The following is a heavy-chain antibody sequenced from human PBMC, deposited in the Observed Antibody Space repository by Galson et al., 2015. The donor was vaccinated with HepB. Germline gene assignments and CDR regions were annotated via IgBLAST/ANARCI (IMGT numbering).Heavy chain of an antibody. V-gene: IGHV1-69*10. CDR2: IIPILGIA. Sequence: SVKVSCKASGGTFSSYAISWVRQAPGQGLEWMGGIIPILGIANYAQKFQGRVTITADKSTSTAYMELSSLRSEDTAVYYCARADRQRLLDYWGQGTLVTVSS. D-gene: IGHD6-25*01. J-gene: IGHJ4*02. CDR3: ARADRQRLLDY. CDR1: GGTFSSYA.